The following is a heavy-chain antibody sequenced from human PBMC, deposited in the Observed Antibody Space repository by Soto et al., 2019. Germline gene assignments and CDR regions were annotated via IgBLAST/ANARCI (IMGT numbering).Heavy chain of an antibody. CDR2: ISSSSSYT. CDR3: ARTTVEYCSGGSCYSGYYFEY. Sequence: GGSLRLSCAASGFTFSDYYMSWIRQAPGKGLEWVSYISSSSSYTNYADSVKGQFTISRDNAKNSLYLQMNSLRAEDTAVYYCARTTVEYCSGGSCYSGYYFEYWGQGTLVTVSS. J-gene: IGHJ4*02. CDR1: GFTFSDYY. V-gene: IGHV3-11*06. D-gene: IGHD2-15*01.